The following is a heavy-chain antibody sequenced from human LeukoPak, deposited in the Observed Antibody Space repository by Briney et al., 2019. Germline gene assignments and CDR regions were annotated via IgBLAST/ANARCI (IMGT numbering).Heavy chain of an antibody. D-gene: IGHD3-22*01. V-gene: IGHV4-59*01. CDR2: ISYDGKT. J-gene: IGHJ4*02. Sequence: SETPSDTRNVSGASINSYRWNWIRQPPGKGLEWIGYISYDGKTNYNPSLKSRLTLSVDTPKNQFSLNLNSVTAADTARYYCTKGYYEPFECWGQGTLFTVTS. CDR1: GASINSYR. CDR3: TKGYYEPFEC.